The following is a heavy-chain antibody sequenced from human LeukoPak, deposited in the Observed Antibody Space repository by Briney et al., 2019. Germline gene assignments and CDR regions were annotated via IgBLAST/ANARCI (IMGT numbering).Heavy chain of an antibody. Sequence: SGTLSLTCAVYGGSFSDYYWSWIRQPPGKGLEWIGEINHSGNTNYNPSLKSRVTISVDTSKNQFSLKLSSVTAADTAVYYCARREFYYDSSGYYLDYWGQGTLVTVSS. CDR2: INHSGNT. CDR1: GGSFSDYY. V-gene: IGHV4-34*01. CDR3: ARREFYYDSSGYYLDY. D-gene: IGHD3-22*01. J-gene: IGHJ4*02.